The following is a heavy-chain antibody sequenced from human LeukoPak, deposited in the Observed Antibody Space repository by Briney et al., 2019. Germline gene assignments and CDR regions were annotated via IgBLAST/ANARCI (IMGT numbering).Heavy chain of an antibody. D-gene: IGHD3-22*01. V-gene: IGHV3-7*01. J-gene: IGHJ4*02. Sequence: PGGSLRLSCAASGFTLSYYWMSWVRQAPGKGLEWVANINQDGSETYYVDSVRGRFTISRDNAKNSLYLQMNSLRAEDTAVYYCARDPMYYYDSSGYYYELPYFDYWGQGTLVTVSS. CDR2: INQDGSET. CDR3: ARDPMYYYDSSGYYYELPYFDY. CDR1: GFTLSYYW.